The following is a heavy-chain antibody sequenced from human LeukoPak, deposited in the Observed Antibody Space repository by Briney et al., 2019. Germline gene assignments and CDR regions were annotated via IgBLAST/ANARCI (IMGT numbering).Heavy chain of an antibody. CDR3: ARVDPLLSFDI. CDR2: IKQYGSEK. J-gene: IGHJ3*02. CDR1: GFTFSSYW. D-gene: IGHD2-21*01. Sequence: GGSLRLSSAASGFTFSSYWMSWVRQAPGKGLEWVANIKQYGSEKYYVDSVKGRFTISRDNAKNSLYLQMNSLRAEDTAVYYCARVDPLLSFDIWGQGTMVTVSS. V-gene: IGHV3-7*01.